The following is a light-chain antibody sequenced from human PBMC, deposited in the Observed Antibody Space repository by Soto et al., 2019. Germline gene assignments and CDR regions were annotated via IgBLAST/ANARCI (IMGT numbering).Light chain of an antibody. J-gene: IGLJ1*01. V-gene: IGLV2-14*01. CDR1: SSDVGGYNY. CDR2: DVS. CDR3: SSYTSSSTPYV. Sequence: QSALTHPASVSGSPGRSVTISSNGTSSDVGGYNYVSWYQQHPGKAPKLMIYDVSNRPSGFSNRFSGSKSGNTASLTISGLQAEDEADYYCSSYTSSSTPYVFGTGTKVTGL.